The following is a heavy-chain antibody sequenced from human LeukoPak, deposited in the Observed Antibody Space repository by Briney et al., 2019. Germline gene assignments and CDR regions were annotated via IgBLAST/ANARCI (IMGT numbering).Heavy chain of an antibody. V-gene: IGHV3-20*04. J-gene: IGHJ4*02. CDR3: AIDRYGDYRFDY. Sequence: PGGSLKLSCAASGFAFHGYGMSWVRHVPGKGLEWISGINWNGAKRGYAESVKGRFTISRDNSKNTLYLQMNSLRAEDTAVYYCAIDRYGDYRFDYWGQGTLVTVSS. CDR1: GFAFHGYG. D-gene: IGHD4-17*01. CDR2: INWNGAKR.